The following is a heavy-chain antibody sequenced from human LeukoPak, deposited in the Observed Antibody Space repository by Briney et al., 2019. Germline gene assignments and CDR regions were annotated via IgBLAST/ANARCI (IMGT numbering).Heavy chain of an antibody. CDR3: ARDRTGYGNYYFDS. D-gene: IGHD2/OR15-2a*01. J-gene: IGHJ4*02. CDR1: GDTVRRYA. CDR2: IISTYGAS. V-gene: IGHV1-69*13. Sequence: SVEVSCKASGDTVRRYAIGWVRQAPGQGLEWIGGIISTYGASNYAQKFQGRVTLTADESANTAYMELRGLRSEGTAVYYCARDRTGYGNYYFDSWGQGTPVTVSS.